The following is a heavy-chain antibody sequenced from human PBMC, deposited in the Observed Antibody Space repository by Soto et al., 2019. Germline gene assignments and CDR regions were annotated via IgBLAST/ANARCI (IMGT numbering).Heavy chain of an antibody. Sequence: GGSLRLSCAASGFTFSSYDMHWVRQAPGKGLEWVAVISYDGSNKYYADSVKGRFTISRDNSKNTLYLQMNSLRAEDTAVYYCAKGYCSGGSCYSFYYYYMGVWGKGTTVTVSS. CDR1: GFTFSSYD. D-gene: IGHD2-15*01. V-gene: IGHV3-30*18. CDR2: ISYDGSNK. CDR3: AKGYCSGGSCYSFYYYYMGV. J-gene: IGHJ6*03.